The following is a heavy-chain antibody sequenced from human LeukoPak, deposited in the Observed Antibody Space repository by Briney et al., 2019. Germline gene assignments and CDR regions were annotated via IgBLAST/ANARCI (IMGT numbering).Heavy chain of an antibody. CDR1: RYTFTSYD. D-gene: IGHD5-18*01. V-gene: IGHV1-18*01. CDR3: ARVWIQLWSRLDY. J-gene: IGHJ4*02. CDR2: ISAYNGNT. Sequence: ASVKVSCKASRYTFTSYDINWVRQATGQGLEWMGWISAYNGNTNYAQKLQGRVTMTTDTSTSTAYMELRSLRSDDTAVYYCARVWIQLWSRLDYWGQGTLVTVSS.